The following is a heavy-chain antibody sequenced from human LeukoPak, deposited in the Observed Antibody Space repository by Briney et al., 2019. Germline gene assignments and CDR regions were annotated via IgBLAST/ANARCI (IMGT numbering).Heavy chain of an antibody. J-gene: IGHJ4*02. CDR3: ARYYYDSSGYYAVDDY. CDR2: ISAYNGNT. V-gene: IGHV1-18*01. CDR1: GYTFTSYG. D-gene: IGHD3-22*01. Sequence: ASVKASCKASGYTFTSYGISWVRQAPGQGLEWMGWISAYNGNTNYAQKLQGRVTMTTDTSTSTAYMELRSLRSDDTAVYYCARYYYDSSGYYAVDDYWGQGTLVTVSS.